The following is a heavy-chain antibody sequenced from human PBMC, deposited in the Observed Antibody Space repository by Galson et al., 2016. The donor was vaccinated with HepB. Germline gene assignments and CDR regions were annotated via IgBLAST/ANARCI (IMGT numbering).Heavy chain of an antibody. CDR3: ARGPPIWAGGKNWFDP. V-gene: IGHV1-2*04. Sequence: SVKVSCKASGYTFTGYYMHWVRQAPGQGLEWMGRINPNNGGTSYAQKFQDWVTMTRDMSTSTAYMELSSLRSDDTAVYYCARGPPIWAGGKNWFDPWGQGTLVTVSS. D-gene: IGHD4-23*01. CDR2: INPNNGGT. CDR1: GYTFTGYY. J-gene: IGHJ5*02.